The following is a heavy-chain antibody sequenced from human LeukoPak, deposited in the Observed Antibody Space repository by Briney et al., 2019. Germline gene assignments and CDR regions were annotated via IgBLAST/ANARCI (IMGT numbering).Heavy chain of an antibody. V-gene: IGHV4-59*01. CDR1: GGSINNYY. CDR2: FYNSGST. D-gene: IGHD3-3*01. CDR3: ARDRGGIGGYFDY. J-gene: IGHJ4*02. Sequence: PSETLSLTCTVSGGSINNYYWSWIRRPPGKGLEWIGYFYNSGSTNYNPSLKSRVTISVDTSKNQFSLILSSVTASDTAVYYRARDRGGIGGYFDYWGQGALVTVSS.